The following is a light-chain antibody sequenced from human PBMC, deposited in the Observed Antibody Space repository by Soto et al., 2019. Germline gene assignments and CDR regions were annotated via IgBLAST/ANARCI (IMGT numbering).Light chain of an antibody. CDR2: EVA. V-gene: IGLV2-14*01. Sequence: QSALTQPASVSGSPGQSITISCTGTTSDIGTYKYVSWYQQHPGKAPKLMIYEVANRPSGVSNRFSGSKSGNTASLTISRLQAEEEADYYCSSYTIRGTLVLFGGGTKLTVL. CDR1: TSDIGTYKY. J-gene: IGLJ2*01. CDR3: SSYTIRGTLVL.